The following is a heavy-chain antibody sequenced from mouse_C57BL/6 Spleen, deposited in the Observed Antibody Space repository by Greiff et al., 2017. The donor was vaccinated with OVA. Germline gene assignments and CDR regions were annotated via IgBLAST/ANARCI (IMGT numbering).Heavy chain of an antibody. CDR1: GYTFTDYY. J-gene: IGHJ3*01. V-gene: IGHV1-26*01. CDR3: ARACDYDEAWFAY. D-gene: IGHD2-4*01. CDR2: INPNNGGT. Sequence: VQLQQSGPELVKPGASVKISCKASGYTFTDYYMNWVKQSHGKSLEWIGDINPNNGGTSYNQKFKGKATLTVDKSSSTAYMELRSLTSEDSAVYYCARACDYDEAWFAYWGQGTLVTVSA.